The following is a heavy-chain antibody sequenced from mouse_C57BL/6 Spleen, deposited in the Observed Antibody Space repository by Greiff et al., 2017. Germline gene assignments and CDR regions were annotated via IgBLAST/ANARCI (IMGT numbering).Heavy chain of an antibody. D-gene: IGHD2-4*01. J-gene: IGHJ3*01. CDR2: INPNYGTT. Sequence: VQLQQSGPELVKPGASVKISCKASGYSFTDYNMNWVKQSNGKSLEWIGVINPNYGTTSYNQKFKGKATLTVDQSSSTAYMQLNSLTSEDSAVYCCAREGIYYDYDRPFAYWGQGTLVTVSA. CDR3: AREGIYYDYDRPFAY. CDR1: GYSFTDYN. V-gene: IGHV1-39*01.